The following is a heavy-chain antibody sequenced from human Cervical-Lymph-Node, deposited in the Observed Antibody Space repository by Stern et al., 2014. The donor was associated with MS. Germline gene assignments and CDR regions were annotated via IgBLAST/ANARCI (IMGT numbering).Heavy chain of an antibody. CDR1: GDSIISSSFY. Sequence: VQLQESGPGLVKPSETLSLTCTVSGDSIISSSFYWDWIRQPPGKGLAXIGSVYYSGENYYNPSLKSRVTISVDTSKNQFSLKLTSVTAADTAVYYCARRAGGYQYYYGMDVWGQGTTVTVSS. CDR2: VYYSGEN. CDR3: ARRAGGYQYYYGMDV. V-gene: IGHV4-39*01. D-gene: IGHD5-12*01. J-gene: IGHJ6*02.